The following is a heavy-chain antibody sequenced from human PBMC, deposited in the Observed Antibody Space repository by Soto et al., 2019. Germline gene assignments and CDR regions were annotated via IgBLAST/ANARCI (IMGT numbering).Heavy chain of an antibody. V-gene: IGHV3-23*01. CDR3: AKDQLTRHYYDSSGLY. J-gene: IGHJ4*02. CDR2: ISGSGGST. CDR1: ELNFSGYA. D-gene: IGHD3-22*01. Sequence: PVGSLRLSCASSELNFSGYAVSLVRPDPGKGLEWVSTISGSGGSTYYADSVKGRFTISRDNSKNTLYLQMNSLRAEDTAVYYCAKDQLTRHYYDSSGLYWGQGTLVTVSS.